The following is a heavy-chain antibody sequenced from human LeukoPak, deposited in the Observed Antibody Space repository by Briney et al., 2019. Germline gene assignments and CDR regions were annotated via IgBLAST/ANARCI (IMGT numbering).Heavy chain of an antibody. CDR2: IYTSGST. CDR3: ERDRQKDYGSGSYSKGWFDP. Sequence: SETLSLTCTVSGGSISSYYWSWIRQPAGKGLEWIGRIYTSGSTNYNPSLKSRVTMSVDTSKNQFSLKLSSVTAADTAVYYCERDRQKDYGSGSYSKGWFDPWGQGTLVTVSS. D-gene: IGHD3-10*01. J-gene: IGHJ5*02. CDR1: GGSISSYY. V-gene: IGHV4-4*07.